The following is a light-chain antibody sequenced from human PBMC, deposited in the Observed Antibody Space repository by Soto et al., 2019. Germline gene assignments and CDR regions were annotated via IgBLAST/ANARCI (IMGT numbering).Light chain of an antibody. CDR3: QQYNTYSWT. Sequence: DIQMTQSPSTLSASVGDRVTITCRASQSLYDWLAWYQQKPGKAPKLLIYKASNLESGVPSRFSGTGFGTEFTLTISSLQPDDFASYYCQQYNTYSWTFGQGNKVEIK. CDR2: KAS. CDR1: QSLYDW. J-gene: IGKJ1*01. V-gene: IGKV1-5*03.